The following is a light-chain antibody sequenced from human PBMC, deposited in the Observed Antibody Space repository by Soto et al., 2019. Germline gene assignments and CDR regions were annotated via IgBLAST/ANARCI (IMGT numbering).Light chain of an antibody. Sequence: AIQLTQSPSSLSASVGDGVTITCRASQGISSALAWYQQKPGKAPKLLIYDASSLESGVPSRFSGSGSGTDFTLTISSLQPEDFATYYCQQFNNYPHPSLTFGGGTKVEIK. CDR2: DAS. CDR1: QGISSA. CDR3: QQFNNYPHPSLT. J-gene: IGKJ4*01. V-gene: IGKV1D-13*01.